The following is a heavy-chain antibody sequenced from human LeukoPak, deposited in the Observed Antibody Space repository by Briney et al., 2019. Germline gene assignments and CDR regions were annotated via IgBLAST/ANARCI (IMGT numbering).Heavy chain of an antibody. D-gene: IGHD5-18*01. CDR2: ISGSGGST. J-gene: IGHJ4*02. Sequence: GGSLRLSCAASGFTFSSYAMSWVRQAPGKGLEWVSAISGSGGSTSYADSVKGRFTISRDNSMNTLYLQMNSLRAEDTAVYYCAKDDRIQTRRYSYNYWGQGTLVTVSS. CDR3: AKDDRIQTRRYSYNY. CDR1: GFTFSSYA. V-gene: IGHV3-23*01.